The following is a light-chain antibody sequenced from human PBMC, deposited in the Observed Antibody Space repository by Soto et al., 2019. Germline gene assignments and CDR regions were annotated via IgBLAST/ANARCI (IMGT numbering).Light chain of an antibody. J-gene: IGKJ4*01. V-gene: IGKV1-9*01. CDR2: AAS. Sequence: IQLTQSPSSLFASVGDRVTITFLSSQDIAIYLAWYQQKPGEAPKLLIYAASTLYGGVPSRFSGSGSGTDIARTITSLQAEDFATYDCQQHHMYPSTCGGGTTVEIK. CDR1: QDIAIY. CDR3: QQHHMYPST.